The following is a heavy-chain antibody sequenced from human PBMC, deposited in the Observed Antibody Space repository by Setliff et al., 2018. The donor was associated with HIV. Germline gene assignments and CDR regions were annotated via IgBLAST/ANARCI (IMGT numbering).Heavy chain of an antibody. CDR2: VYPGDSDT. CDR3: ARLPYYVSGGVFDH. D-gene: IGHD3-10*01. Sequence: GESLKISCQCSGFNFLAHWIGWLRQVPEKGLEWMGIVYPGDSDTRYNPSFEGQVTVSADKTITTAYLQLTSLKASDTAMYFCARLPYYVSGGVFDHWGKGTLVTVS. CDR1: GFNFLAHW. J-gene: IGHJ4*02. V-gene: IGHV5-51*01.